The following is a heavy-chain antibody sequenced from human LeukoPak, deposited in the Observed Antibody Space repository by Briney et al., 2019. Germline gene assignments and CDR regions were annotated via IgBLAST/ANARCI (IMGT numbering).Heavy chain of an antibody. Sequence: SGPTLVNPTQTLTLTCTFSGFSLSTSGVGVGWIRQPPGKALEWLAFIYWNDDERYSPSLKGRLTITKDTSKNQVVLTMTSVDPVDTATYYCTHRLSPLYSSGWYDAFDIWGQGTMVTVSS. CDR1: GFSLSTSGVG. V-gene: IGHV2-5*01. J-gene: IGHJ3*02. D-gene: IGHD6-19*01. CDR2: IYWNDDE. CDR3: THRLSPLYSSGWYDAFDI.